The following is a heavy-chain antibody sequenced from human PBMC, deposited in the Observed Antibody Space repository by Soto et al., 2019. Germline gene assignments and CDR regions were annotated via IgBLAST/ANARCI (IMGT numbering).Heavy chain of an antibody. CDR1: GGVFRNYA. V-gene: IGHV1-69*01. D-gene: IGHD1-26*01. CDR2: SIPVFGTS. J-gene: IGHJ1*01. CDR3: ARDRGGSDSCDF. Sequence: QGQLGQSGAEVKKPGSSVKVSCKASGGVFRNYAINWARQAPGQGLEWMGGSIPVFGTSDYPQKFQGRVTISADESTTTAYMALTSLKTEDRAVYFGARDRGGSDSCDFWGQGTVVTVAS.